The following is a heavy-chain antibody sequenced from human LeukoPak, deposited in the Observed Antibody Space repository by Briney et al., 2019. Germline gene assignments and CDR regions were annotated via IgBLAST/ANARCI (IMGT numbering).Heavy chain of an antibody. J-gene: IGHJ6*03. CDR3: ARDNVVVVAATPGYYYYMDV. CDR2: IIPIFGTA. CDR1: GGTFSSYA. Sequence: ASVKVSCKASGGTFSSYAISWVRQAPGQGLEWMGGIIPIFGTANYAQKFQGRVTITADKSTSTAYMELSSLRSEDTAVYYCARDNVVVVAATPGYYYYMDVWGKGTTVTVSS. V-gene: IGHV1-69*06. D-gene: IGHD2-15*01.